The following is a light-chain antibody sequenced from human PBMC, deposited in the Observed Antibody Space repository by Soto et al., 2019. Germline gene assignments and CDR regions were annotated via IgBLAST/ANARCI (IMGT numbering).Light chain of an antibody. V-gene: IGKV1-27*01. CDR2: AAS. J-gene: IGKJ4*01. CDR1: QGISTY. CDR3: QKYNSAPLT. Sequence: DIQMTQSPSSLSASVGDRVTITCRASQGISTYLAWYQQKPGKVPKLLIYAASTLQSGVASRFSGGGSGTDFTLTISSLQPEDVATYYCQKYNSAPLTFGGGTKVEIK.